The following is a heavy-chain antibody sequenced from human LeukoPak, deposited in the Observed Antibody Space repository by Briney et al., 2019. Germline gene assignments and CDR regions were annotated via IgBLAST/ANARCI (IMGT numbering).Heavy chain of an antibody. CDR2: ISGSGGST. CDR3: ARTPGGDDILSGY. J-gene: IGHJ4*02. Sequence: GGSLRLSCAASGFTFNNFAMSWVRQAPGKGLEWVSAISGSGGSTYYADSVKGRFTISRDNSKNTLYLQMNSLRAGDTAVYYCARTPGGDDILSGYWGQGTLVTVSS. CDR1: GFTFNNFA. V-gene: IGHV3-23*01. D-gene: IGHD3-9*01.